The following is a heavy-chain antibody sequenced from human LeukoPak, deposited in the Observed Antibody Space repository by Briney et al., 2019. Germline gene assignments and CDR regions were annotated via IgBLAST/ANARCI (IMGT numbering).Heavy chain of an antibody. J-gene: IGHJ6*03. CDR3: ARGLFLEWSDYMDV. CDR1: GFTFSNYA. CDR2: ISYDGSNK. Sequence: GGSLRLSCAASGFTFSNYAMHWVRQAPGKGLERVAVISYDGSNKYYADSVKGRFTISRDNSKNTLYLQMNSLRTEDTAVYYCARGLFLEWSDYMDVWGKGTTVTVSS. D-gene: IGHD3-3*01. V-gene: IGHV3-30*04.